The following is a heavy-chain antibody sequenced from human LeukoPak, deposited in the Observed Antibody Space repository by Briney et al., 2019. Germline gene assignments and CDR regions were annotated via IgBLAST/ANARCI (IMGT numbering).Heavy chain of an antibody. CDR3: ARGEGYKSSRFDP. Sequence: AETLSLTCTVSGGSISSSSYYGGWGRQPPGRGLGWIVSIYYSGRTYYNPSLKSRVTISVNTAKNPFSLKLSSVPAADTAVYYCARGEGYKSSRFDPWGPGSLVTVSS. V-gene: IGHV4-39*07. CDR1: GGSISSSSYY. J-gene: IGHJ5*02. D-gene: IGHD5-24*01. CDR2: IYYSGRT.